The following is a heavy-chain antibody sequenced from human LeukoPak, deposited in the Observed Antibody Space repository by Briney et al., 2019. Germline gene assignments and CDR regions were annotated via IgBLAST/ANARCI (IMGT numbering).Heavy chain of an antibody. CDR1: GYTLTELS. CDR2: FDPEDGET. J-gene: IGHJ4*02. V-gene: IGHV1-24*01. CDR3: ATRPSIAVAGTFDY. Sequence: ASVKVSCKVSGYTLTELSMHWVRQAPGKGLEWMGGFDPEDGETIYAQKFQGRVTMTEDTSTDTAYMELSSLRSEDTAVYYCATRPSIAVAGTFDYWGQGTLVTVPS. D-gene: IGHD6-19*01.